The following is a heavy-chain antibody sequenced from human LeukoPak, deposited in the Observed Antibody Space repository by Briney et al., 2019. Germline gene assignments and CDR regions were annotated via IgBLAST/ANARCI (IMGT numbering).Heavy chain of an antibody. V-gene: IGHV4-61*02. Sequence: SETLSLTCTVSGGSISSGSHYWSWIRQPAGKGLEWIGRIYTSGSTNYNPSLKSRVTISVDTSKNQFSLKLSSVTAADTAVYYCARVRTIVVVVHYYYYMDVWGKGTTVTVSS. CDR3: ARVRTIVVVVHYYYYMDV. J-gene: IGHJ6*03. D-gene: IGHD2-2*01. CDR2: IYTSGST. CDR1: GGSISSGSHY.